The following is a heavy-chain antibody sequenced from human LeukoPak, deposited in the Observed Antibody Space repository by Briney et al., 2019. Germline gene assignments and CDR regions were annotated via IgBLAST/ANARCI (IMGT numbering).Heavy chain of an antibody. V-gene: IGHV4-31*03. Sequence: SQTLSLTCTVSRGSIISGYYWSWIRQLPGQGLEWIGYIYSSGSTYYNPSLKSRLTMSVDTSKNQISLTLSSVTAADTAIYYCARNDAFDIWGQGTMVTVSS. CDR1: RGSIISGYY. J-gene: IGHJ3*02. CDR3: ARNDAFDI. CDR2: IYSSGST.